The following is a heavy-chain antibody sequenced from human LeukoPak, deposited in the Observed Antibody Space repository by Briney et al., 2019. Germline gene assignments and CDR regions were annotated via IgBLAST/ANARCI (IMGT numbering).Heavy chain of an antibody. CDR1: GFTVSSYT. CDR3: AELGITMIGGV. CDR2: ISSSSSYI. J-gene: IGHJ6*04. D-gene: IGHD3-10*02. Sequence: GGSLRLSCTVSGFTVSSYTMNWVRQAPGKGLEWVSSISSSSSYIYYADSVKGRFTISRDNAKNSLYLQMNSLRAEDTAVYYCAELGITMIGGVWGKGTTVTISS. V-gene: IGHV3-21*01.